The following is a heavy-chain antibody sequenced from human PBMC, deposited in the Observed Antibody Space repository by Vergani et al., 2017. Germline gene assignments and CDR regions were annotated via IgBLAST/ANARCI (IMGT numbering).Heavy chain of an antibody. J-gene: IGHJ6*02. V-gene: IGHV1-69*12. D-gene: IGHD3-10*01. CDR2: IIPIFGTA. CDR3: ARGIAIRRFGELYPVTPYYYYGMDV. Sequence: QVQLVQSGAEVKKPGSSVKVSCKASGGTFSSYAISWVRQAPGQGLEWMGGIIPIFGTANYAQKFQGRVTITADESTSTAYMELSSLRSEDTAVYYCARGIAIRRFGELYPVTPYYYYGMDVWGQXP. CDR1: GGTFSSYA.